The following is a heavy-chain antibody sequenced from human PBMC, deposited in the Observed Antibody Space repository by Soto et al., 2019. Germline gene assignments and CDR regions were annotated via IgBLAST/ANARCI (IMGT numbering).Heavy chain of an antibody. Sequence: GGSLRLSCAASGFTVSSNYMSWVRQAPGKGLEWVSVIYSGGSTYYADSVKGRFTISRNNYNNTLYLQLNSMRAEDTAVYYWAGYEAGYIHGYLGCGMDVWGQGTTVTVSS. CDR1: GFTVSSNY. V-gene: IGHV3-53*04. CDR2: IYSGGST. CDR3: AGYEAGYIHGYLGCGMDV. D-gene: IGHD5-18*01. J-gene: IGHJ6*02.